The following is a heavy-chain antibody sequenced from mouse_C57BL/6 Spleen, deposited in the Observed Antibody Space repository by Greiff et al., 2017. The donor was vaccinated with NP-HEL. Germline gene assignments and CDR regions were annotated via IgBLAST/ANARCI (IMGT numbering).Heavy chain of an antibody. CDR1: GYTFTSYW. Sequence: QVQLQQPGAELVRPGTSVKLSCKASGYTFTSYWMHWVKQRPGQGLEWIGVIDPSDSYTNYNQKFKGKATLTVDTSSSTAYMQLSSLTSEDSAVYYCARRSRDSRVPYWYFDVWGTGTTVTVSS. D-gene: IGHD1-1*01. CDR2: IDPSDSYT. J-gene: IGHJ1*03. CDR3: ARRSRDSRVPYWYFDV. V-gene: IGHV1-59*01.